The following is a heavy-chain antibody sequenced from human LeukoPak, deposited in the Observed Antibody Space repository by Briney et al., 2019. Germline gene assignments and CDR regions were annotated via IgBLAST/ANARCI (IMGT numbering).Heavy chain of an antibody. D-gene: IGHD2/OR15-2a*01. CDR3: ARLSPSSYFDY. V-gene: IGHV4-59*08. CDR1: GGSISSYY. Sequence: SETLSLTCTVSGGSISSYYWSWIRQPPGKGLEWIGYIYYSGSTNYNPSLKSRVTISVDTSKNQFSLKLSSETAADTAVYYCARLSPSSYFDYWGQGTLVTVSS. CDR2: IYYSGST. J-gene: IGHJ4*02.